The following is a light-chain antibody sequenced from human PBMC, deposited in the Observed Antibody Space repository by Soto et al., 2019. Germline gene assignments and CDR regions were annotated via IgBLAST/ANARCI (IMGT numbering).Light chain of an antibody. Sequence: QSVLTQPPSVSGSPGQSVTISCTGTSSDVGSYNRVSWYQQPPGTAPKLIIYEVSKRPSGVPDRFSGSKSGNTASLTISGLQAEDEAEYYCSSYTSTNTYVFGTGTKLTVL. CDR1: SSDVGSYNR. V-gene: IGLV2-18*02. CDR3: SSYTSTNTYV. J-gene: IGLJ1*01. CDR2: EVS.